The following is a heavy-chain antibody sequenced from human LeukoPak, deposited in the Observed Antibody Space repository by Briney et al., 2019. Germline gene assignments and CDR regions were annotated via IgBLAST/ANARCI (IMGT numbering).Heavy chain of an antibody. CDR1: GFTFSSYS. D-gene: IGHD6-6*01. J-gene: IGHJ4*02. CDR2: FSSSSYI. V-gene: IGHV3-21*01. CDR3: ARDESSAPSYFDD. Sequence: PGGSLTLSCAASGFTFSSYSMNCVRQAPGKGLEWVSSFSSSSYIYYADSVKGRFTISRDNAKNSLYLQMNSLRAEDTAVYYCARDESSAPSYFDDWGQGTLVTVSS.